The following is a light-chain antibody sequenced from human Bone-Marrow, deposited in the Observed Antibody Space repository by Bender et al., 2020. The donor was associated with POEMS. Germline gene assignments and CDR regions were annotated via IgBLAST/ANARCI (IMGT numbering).Light chain of an antibody. Sequence: QSVLTQPPSASGTPGQRVTISCSGGSSNIGAHAVNWYQHLPGTAPKLLIYSSHRRPSEVPDRFSGSRSGTSASLVISGLQSEDEADYYCAVWDDGLNGWVFGGGTKLTVL. V-gene: IGLV1-44*01. J-gene: IGLJ3*02. CDR3: AVWDDGLNGWV. CDR1: SSNIGAHA. CDR2: SSH.